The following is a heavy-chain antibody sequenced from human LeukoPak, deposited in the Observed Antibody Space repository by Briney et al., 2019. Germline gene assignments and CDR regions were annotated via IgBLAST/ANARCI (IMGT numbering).Heavy chain of an antibody. D-gene: IGHD3-10*01. CDR2: IHHSGKT. CDR3: ARSDGYGLVGI. V-gene: IGHV4-4*02. Sequence: PSGTLSLTCAVSGDSISSINWWTWVRLSPEKGLEWIGEIHHSGKTNYNPSLKSRVNISLDKSKNHFSLRVNSVVAADTAVYYCARSDGYGLVGIWGQGTMVTVSS. J-gene: IGHJ3*02. CDR1: GDSISSINW.